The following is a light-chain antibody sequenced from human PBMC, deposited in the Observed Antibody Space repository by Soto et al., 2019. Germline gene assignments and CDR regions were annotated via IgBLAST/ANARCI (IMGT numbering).Light chain of an antibody. CDR1: SSNIGAGYE. J-gene: IGLJ1*01. V-gene: IGLV1-40*01. Sequence: QSVLTQPPSVSEAPGQRVTISCTGSSSNIGAGYEAHWYQQVPGTAPKLLIYENNNRPSGVTDRFSGSKSGTSASLAITGLQAEDEAEYYCQSYDSRLSGYVFGTGTKVTVL. CDR2: ENN. CDR3: QSYDSRLSGYV.